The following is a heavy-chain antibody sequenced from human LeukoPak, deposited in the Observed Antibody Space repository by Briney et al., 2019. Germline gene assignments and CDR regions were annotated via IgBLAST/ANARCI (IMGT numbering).Heavy chain of an antibody. V-gene: IGHV3-7*01. J-gene: IGHJ4*02. CDR3: ARDGGVGATLFDS. D-gene: IGHD1-26*01. CDR2: IKQDGSEK. Sequence: PGGSLRLSCAASGFTFSSYWMTWVRQAPGKGLEWVANIKQDGSEKYYVDSVKGRFTISRDNAKNSLYLQMNSLRAEDTAVYYCARDGGVGATLFDSWGQGTLVTVSS. CDR1: GFTFSSYW.